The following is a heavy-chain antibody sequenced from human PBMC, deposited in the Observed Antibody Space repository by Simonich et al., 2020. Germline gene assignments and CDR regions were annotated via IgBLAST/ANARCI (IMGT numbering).Heavy chain of an antibody. CDR3: ARVLSSYYYYYMDV. CDR2: ISSSSSYI. V-gene: IGHV3-21*01. J-gene: IGHJ6*03. D-gene: IGHD6-6*01. CDR1: GFTFSSYS. Sequence: EVQLVESGGGLVKPGGSLRLSCAASGFTFSSYSMNLVRQAPGKGLGWGSSISSSSSYIYYADSVKGRFTISRDNAKNSLYLKMNSLRAEDTAVYYCARVLSSYYYYYMDVWGKGTTVTVSS.